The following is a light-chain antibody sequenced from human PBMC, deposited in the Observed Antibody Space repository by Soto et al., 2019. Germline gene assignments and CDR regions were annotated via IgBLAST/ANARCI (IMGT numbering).Light chain of an antibody. CDR3: SSYTSSSTLYV. V-gene: IGLV2-14*01. J-gene: IGLJ1*01. Sequence: QAALTRPASVSGSPGRSITISCAGTSSDIGGYNYVSWYQQHPGKAPKVMIYEVSNRPSGVSNRFSGSKSGNTASLTISGLQAEDEADYYCSSYTSSSTLYVFGSGTKVTVL. CDR2: EVS. CDR1: SSDIGGYNY.